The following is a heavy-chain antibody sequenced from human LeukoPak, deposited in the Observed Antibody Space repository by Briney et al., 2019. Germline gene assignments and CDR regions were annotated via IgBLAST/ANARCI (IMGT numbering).Heavy chain of an antibody. CDR1: GFTFSNYW. D-gene: IGHD3-22*01. CDR3: ARDLGQYYDTSDNWFDP. J-gene: IGHJ5*02. CDR2: INSDGINT. Sequence: GGSLRLSCAASGFTFSNYWMHWVRQAPGKGLVWVSRINSDGINTSYADSVKGRFTSSRDNAKNTLNLQMNSLRAEDTAVYYCARDLGQYYDTSDNWFDPWGQGTLVTVSS. V-gene: IGHV3-74*01.